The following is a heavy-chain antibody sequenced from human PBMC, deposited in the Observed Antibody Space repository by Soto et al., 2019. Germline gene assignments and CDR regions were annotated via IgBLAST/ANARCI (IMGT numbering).Heavy chain of an antibody. CDR1: GFTFSSYS. D-gene: IGHD1-26*01. Sequence: PGGSLRLSCAASGFTFSSYSMNWVRQAPGKGLEWVSSISCSSNSIYYADSVKGRFTISRDNAKKSLYLQMNSLRAEDTAVYYCASRYSGSYDYWGQGTLVTVSS. J-gene: IGHJ4*02. CDR2: ISCSSNSI. CDR3: ASRYSGSYDY. V-gene: IGHV3-21*01.